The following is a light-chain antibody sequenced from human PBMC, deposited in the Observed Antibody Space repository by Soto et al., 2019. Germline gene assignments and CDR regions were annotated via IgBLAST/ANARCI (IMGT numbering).Light chain of an antibody. V-gene: IGKV1-5*01. Sequence: DIQMTQSPSTLSAFVGDRVTINCRASQSICSWVAWYQQKPGKAPKLLIYDAFSLESGVPSRFSGSGFGTEFSLTISSLQPDDFATYYCQQYNSYLLTFGGGTMVEIK. CDR1: QSICSW. CDR3: QQYNSYLLT. CDR2: DAF. J-gene: IGKJ4*01.